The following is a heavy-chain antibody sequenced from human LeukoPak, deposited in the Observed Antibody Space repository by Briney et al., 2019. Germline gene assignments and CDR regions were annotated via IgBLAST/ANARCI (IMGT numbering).Heavy chain of an antibody. CDR2: INSDGSST. CDR3: ARPYYYYGMDV. J-gene: IGHJ6*02. D-gene: IGHD3-16*01. V-gene: IGHV3-74*01. CDR1: GFTFSSYW. Sequence: HPGGSLRLSCAASGFTFSSYWMHWVRQAPGKGLVWVSRINSDGSSTSYADSVKGRFTISRDNAKNTLYLQMNSLRAEDTAVYYCARPYYYYGMDVWGQGTTVTVSS.